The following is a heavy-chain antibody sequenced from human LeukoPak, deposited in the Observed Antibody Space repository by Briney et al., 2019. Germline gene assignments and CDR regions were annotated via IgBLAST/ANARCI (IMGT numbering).Heavy chain of an antibody. D-gene: IGHD5-12*01. CDR1: GYTFTNYG. V-gene: IGHV1-18*01. Sequence: GASVKVSCKASGYTFTNYGHTWVRQAPGQGLEWMGWISTYNGNTNYAQSIQGRVTMTTDTSTTTAYMELRSLRSDDTAVYYCARDLGYGAFERHDYWGQGTRVTVSS. CDR2: ISTYNGNT. CDR3: ARDLGYGAFERHDY. J-gene: IGHJ4*02.